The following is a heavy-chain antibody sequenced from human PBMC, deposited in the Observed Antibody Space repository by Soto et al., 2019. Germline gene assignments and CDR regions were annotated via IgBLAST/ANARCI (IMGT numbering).Heavy chain of an antibody. J-gene: IGHJ6*02. CDR3: IHQQGFTGGLYYNGMDF. V-gene: IGHV2-5*01. CDR2: IYWNDNK. CDR1: GFSLTTSGVG. D-gene: IGHD7-27*01. Sequence: QITLKESGPTLVNPTQTLTLTCTFAGFSLTTSGVGVGWIRQPPGQALEWLALIYWNDNKLYSPSLKTRLTITKDTSKNQVVLTMTNMDPVDTATYYCIHQQGFTGGLYYNGMDFCGPVTTVTVSS.